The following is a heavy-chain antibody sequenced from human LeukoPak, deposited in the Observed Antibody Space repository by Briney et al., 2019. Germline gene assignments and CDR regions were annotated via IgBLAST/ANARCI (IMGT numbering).Heavy chain of an antibody. V-gene: IGHV5-51*01. CDR3: ARLGLYGSGSYYYWPSRPLLGL. CDR2: IYPGDSDT. Sequence: GESLKISCKGSGYSFSNYWIGWVRQMPGKGLEWMGIIYPGDSDTKYSPSFQGQVTISADKSISTAYLQWSSLKASDTAMYYCARLGLYGSGSYYYWPSRPLLGLWGQGTLVTVSS. J-gene: IGHJ4*02. D-gene: IGHD3-10*01. CDR1: GYSFSNYW.